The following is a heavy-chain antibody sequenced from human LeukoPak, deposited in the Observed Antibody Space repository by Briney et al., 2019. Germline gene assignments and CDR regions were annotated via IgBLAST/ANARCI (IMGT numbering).Heavy chain of an antibody. CDR3: ATDSRTYYYGSGSYPLNYFDY. D-gene: IGHD3-10*01. CDR1: GYTFTGYY. V-gene: IGHV1-2*06. Sequence: ASVKVSCKASGYTFTGYYMHWVRQAPGQGLEWIGRINPNSGGTNYAQKFQGRVTMTRDTSISTAYMELSRLRSDDTAVYYCATDSRTYYYGSGSYPLNYFDYWGQGTLVTVSS. CDR2: INPNSGGT. J-gene: IGHJ4*02.